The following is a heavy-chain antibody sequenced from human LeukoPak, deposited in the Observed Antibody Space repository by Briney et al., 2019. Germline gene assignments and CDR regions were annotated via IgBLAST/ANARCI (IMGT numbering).Heavy chain of an antibody. CDR3: ARGNIYDRVDY. D-gene: IGHD5/OR15-5a*01. V-gene: IGHV1-18*01. Sequence: GASVKVSCKASGYTFTSYAMHWVRQAPGQGLEWMGWISAYNGNTNYAQKLQGRVTMTTDTSTSTAYMELRSLRSDDTAVYYCARGNIYDRVDYWGQGTLVTVSS. CDR2: ISAYNGNT. J-gene: IGHJ4*02. CDR1: GYTFTSYA.